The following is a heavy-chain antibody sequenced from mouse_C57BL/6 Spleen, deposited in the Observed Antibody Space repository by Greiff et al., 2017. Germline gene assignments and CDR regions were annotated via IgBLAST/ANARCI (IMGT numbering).Heavy chain of an antibody. Sequence: SGPELVKPGASVKMSCKASGYTFTDYNMHWVKQSHGKSLEWIGYINPNNGGTSYNQKFKGKATLTVNKSSSTAYMELRSLTSEDSAVYYCARGDYGNYPAWFAYWGQGTLVTVSA. D-gene: IGHD2-1*01. CDR2: INPNNGGT. CDR3: ARGDYGNYPAWFAY. V-gene: IGHV1-22*01. CDR1: GYTFTDYN. J-gene: IGHJ3*01.